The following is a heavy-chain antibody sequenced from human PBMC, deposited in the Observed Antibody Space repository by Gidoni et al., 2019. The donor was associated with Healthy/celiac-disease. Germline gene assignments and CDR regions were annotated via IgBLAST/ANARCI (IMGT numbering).Heavy chain of an antibody. CDR2: INPSGGST. CDR1: GYTFTSYY. V-gene: IGHV1-46*01. Sequence: QVQLVQSGAEVKKPGASVKVSCKASGYTFTSYYMHWVRQAPGQGLEWMGIINPSGGSTSYAQKFQGRVTMTRDTSTSTVYMELSSLRSEDTAVYYCARSIVEDQYYYYGMDVWGQGTTVTVSS. J-gene: IGHJ6*02. CDR3: ARSIVEDQYYYYGMDV. D-gene: IGHD3-3*01.